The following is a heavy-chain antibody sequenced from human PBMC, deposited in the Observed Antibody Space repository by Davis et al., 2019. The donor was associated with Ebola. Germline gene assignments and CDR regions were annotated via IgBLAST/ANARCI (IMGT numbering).Heavy chain of an antibody. CDR1: GGSISSSSYY. CDR3: ARTFYYYGIDV. J-gene: IGHJ6*04. CDR2: IYYSGSA. V-gene: IGHV4-39*01. Sequence: PSETLSLTCTVSGGSISSSSYYWGWIRQPPGKGLEWIGSIYYSGSAYNSPSLKSRVTISVDTSKNQFSLKLRSVTAADTAVDYCARTFYYYGIDVWGRGTTVIVSS.